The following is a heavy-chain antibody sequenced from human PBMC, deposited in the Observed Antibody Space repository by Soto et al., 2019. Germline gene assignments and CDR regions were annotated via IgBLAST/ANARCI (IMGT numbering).Heavy chain of an antibody. CDR3: ARVAGYCSGGSCYSPWFDP. J-gene: IGHJ5*02. CDR1: GGTFSSYA. V-gene: IGHV1-69*13. Sequence: ASVKVSCMASGGTFSSYAISLVRQAPGQGLEWMGGIIPIFGTANYAQKFQGGVTITADESTSTAYMELSSLRSEDTAVYYCARVAGYCSGGSCYSPWFDPWGQGTLVTVSS. CDR2: IIPIFGTA. D-gene: IGHD2-15*01.